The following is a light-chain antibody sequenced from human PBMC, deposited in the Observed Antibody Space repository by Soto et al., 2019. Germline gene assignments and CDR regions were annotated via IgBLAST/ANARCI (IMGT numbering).Light chain of an antibody. CDR1: QGISSW. Sequence: SPPSGSPCVGDPVTITSRASQGISSWLAWYQQKPGKAPKLLIYAASSLQSGVPSRFSGSGSGTDFTLTISSLQPEDFATYYCQQDNSCPITFGQGTRLEI. CDR3: QQDNSCPIT. V-gene: IGKV1-12*01. CDR2: AAS. J-gene: IGKJ5*01.